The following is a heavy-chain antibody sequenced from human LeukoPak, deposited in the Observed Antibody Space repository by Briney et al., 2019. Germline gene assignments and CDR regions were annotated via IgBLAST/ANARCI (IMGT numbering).Heavy chain of an antibody. CDR1: GFTFSSYA. D-gene: IGHD5-24*01. V-gene: IGHV3-23*01. CDR3: AKDPEGAATTLDYFDY. CDR2: ISGSGGST. Sequence: PGGSLRLSCAASGFTFSSYAMSWVRQAPGKGLEWVSAISGSGGSTYYADSVKGRFTISRDNSKNTLYLQMNSLRAEDTAVYYCAKDPEGAATTLDYFDYWGQGTLVTVSS. J-gene: IGHJ4*02.